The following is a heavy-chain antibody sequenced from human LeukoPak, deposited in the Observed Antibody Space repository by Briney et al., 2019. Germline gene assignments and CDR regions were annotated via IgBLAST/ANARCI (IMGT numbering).Heavy chain of an antibody. CDR3: ASCGATGGMVEN. CDR1: GFDFNVQT. D-gene: IGHD3-10*01. Sequence: PGGSLRLSCAASGFDFNVQTMSWVRQAPGKGLAWVTRMKEDGSEIYYVDSVKGRFTISRDNPKNSLYLQMNSLRAEDTAVYYWASCGATGGMVENWGQGTLVTVSS. CDR2: MKEDGSEI. V-gene: IGHV3-7*01. J-gene: IGHJ4*02.